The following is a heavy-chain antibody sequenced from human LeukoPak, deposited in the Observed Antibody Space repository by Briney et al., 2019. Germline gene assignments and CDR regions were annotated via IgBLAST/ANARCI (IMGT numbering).Heavy chain of an antibody. Sequence: SETLSLTCAVYGGSFSGYFWTWIRQPPGKGLEWIGEVIHTGRTNYNPSLKSQVSISIDTSSHQFSLKLSSVTAADTAVYYCARVQSRLSWFDPWGQGTLVTVSS. CDR2: VIHTGRT. CDR3: ARVQSRLSWFDP. V-gene: IGHV4-34*12. J-gene: IGHJ5*02. CDR1: GGSFSGYF.